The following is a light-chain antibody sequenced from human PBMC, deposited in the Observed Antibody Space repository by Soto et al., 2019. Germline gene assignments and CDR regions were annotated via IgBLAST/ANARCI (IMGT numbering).Light chain of an antibody. CDR1: QSLVYSDGNTY. CDR3: MQGTRWPPH. CDR2: KVS. Sequence: DVVMTQSPLSLPVTLGQPASISCRSSQSLVYSDGNTYLNWFQQRPGQSPRRLIYKVSNRDSGVPERFSGSGSGTDFTLKISRVEAEDVGVYYLMQGTRWPPHFGQGTRREI. V-gene: IGKV2-30*01. J-gene: IGKJ5*01.